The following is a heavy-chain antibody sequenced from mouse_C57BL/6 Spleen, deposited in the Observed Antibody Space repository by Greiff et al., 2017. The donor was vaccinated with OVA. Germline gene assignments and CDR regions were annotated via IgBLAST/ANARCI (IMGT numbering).Heavy chain of an antibody. V-gene: IGHV5-17*01. CDR3: ARKIGFRGSYAMDY. CDR2: ISSGSSTI. D-gene: IGHD1-1*01. Sequence: DVQLVESGGGLVKPGGSLKLSCAASGFTFSDYGMHWVRQAPEKGLEWVAYISSGSSTIYYADTVKGRFTISRDNAKNTLFLQMTSLRSEDTAMYYCARKIGFRGSYAMDYWGQGTSVTVSS. J-gene: IGHJ4*01. CDR1: GFTFSDYG.